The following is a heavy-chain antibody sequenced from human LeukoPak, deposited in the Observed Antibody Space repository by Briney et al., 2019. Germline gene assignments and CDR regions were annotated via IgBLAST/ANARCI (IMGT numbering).Heavy chain of an antibody. J-gene: IGHJ4*02. D-gene: IGHD1-1*01. Sequence: GGSLRLSCAASGFSFSSNAMHWVRQAPGKGLEFVSAISSNGGSTYYANSVEGRFTISRDNSKDTLYLHLGGLTTEDMAVYFCATVNEGDWNAIDYWGRGTLVTVSS. CDR2: ISSNGGST. CDR3: ATVNEGDWNAIDY. CDR1: GFSFSSNA. V-gene: IGHV3-64*01.